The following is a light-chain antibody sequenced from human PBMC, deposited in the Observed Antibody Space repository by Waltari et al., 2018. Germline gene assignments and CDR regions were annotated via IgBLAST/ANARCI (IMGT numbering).Light chain of an antibody. CDR2: DAS. J-gene: IGKJ5*01. CDR3: QQYDNLPP. Sequence: TQSPASLSASVGDRVTITCQASQDISNYLNWYQQKPGKAPKLLIYDASNLETGVPSRFSGSGSGTDFTFTISSLQPEDIATYYCQQYDNLPPFGQGTRLEIK. CDR1: QDISNY. V-gene: IGKV1-33*01.